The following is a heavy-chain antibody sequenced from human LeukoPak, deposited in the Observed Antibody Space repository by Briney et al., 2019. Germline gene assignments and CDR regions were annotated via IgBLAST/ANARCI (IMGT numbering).Heavy chain of an antibody. V-gene: IGHV1-2*02. CDR2: INPNNGAT. CDR1: GYTFTDHY. J-gene: IGHJ4*02. CDR3: ARDQSGNYDKFHY. D-gene: IGHD1-26*01. Sequence: ASVTVSCKASGYTFTDHYIYWVRQAPGQGLEWMAYINPNNGATTYAQKFRDRVTVTRDTSINTSYMELRRLRFDDTAVYYCARDQSGNYDKFHYWGQGTLVTVSS.